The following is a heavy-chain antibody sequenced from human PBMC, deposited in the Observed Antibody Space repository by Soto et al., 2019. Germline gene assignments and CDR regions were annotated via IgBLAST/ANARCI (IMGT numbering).Heavy chain of an antibody. Sequence: QPVGSLRLSCAASGFTFSNYAMNWVRQAPGKGLEWVSGISDSGDNTFYADSVRGRFTVSRDNSKNTLYLQMDSLRAEDTAVFYCAKDPDTFQYSSGWSPYMDVWGQGTTVTVSS. V-gene: IGHV3-23*01. CDR3: AKDPDTFQYSSGWSPYMDV. CDR2: ISDSGDNT. J-gene: IGHJ6*02. CDR1: GFTFSNYA. D-gene: IGHD6-19*01.